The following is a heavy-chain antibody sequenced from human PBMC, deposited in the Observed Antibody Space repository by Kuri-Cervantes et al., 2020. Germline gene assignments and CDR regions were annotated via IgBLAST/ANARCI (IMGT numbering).Heavy chain of an antibody. CDR1: GFTFSNYA. V-gene: IGHV3-23*01. CDR3: AKVTGSPRSSYLRAFDI. Sequence: GESLKISCAASGFTFSNYAMSWVRQAPGKGLEWASAISGSGGSTYYADSVKGRFTISRDNSKNTLYLQMNSLRAEDTAVYYCAKVTGSPRSSYLRAFDIWGQGTMVTVSS. J-gene: IGHJ3*02. D-gene: IGHD7-27*01. CDR2: ISGSGGST.